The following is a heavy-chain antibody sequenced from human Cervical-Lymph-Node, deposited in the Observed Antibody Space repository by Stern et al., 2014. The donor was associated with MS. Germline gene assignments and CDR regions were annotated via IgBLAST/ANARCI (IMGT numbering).Heavy chain of an antibody. D-gene: IGHD3-22*01. Sequence: VQLVESGGGVVQPGRSLRVSCAASGFTFSTYGMHWVRQAPGKGLEWVAAISYDGTYKYYGESVKGRFTISRDNPKNTLYLQMNSLRVEDTAVYYCAKDDWGPYDDSGYGPFDYWGQGILVTVS. J-gene: IGHJ4*02. CDR1: GFTFSTYG. V-gene: IGHV3-30*18. CDR2: ISYDGTYK. CDR3: AKDDWGPYDDSGYGPFDY.